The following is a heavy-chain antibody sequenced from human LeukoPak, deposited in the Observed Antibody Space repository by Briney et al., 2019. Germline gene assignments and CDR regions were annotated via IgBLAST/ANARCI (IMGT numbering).Heavy chain of an antibody. CDR3: ARDWTGSFDI. V-gene: IGHV3-48*02. CDR2: ISAAGSTI. CDR1: VFTFSTYS. D-gene: IGHD3/OR15-3a*01. J-gene: IGHJ3*02. Sequence: GRSLRLSCAASVFTFSTYSMNWVRQAPGKGLEWISYISAAGSTIFYADSVKGRFTISRDNAKNSLYLQMNSLRDEDTAVYYCARDWTGSFDIWGQGTMVTVSS.